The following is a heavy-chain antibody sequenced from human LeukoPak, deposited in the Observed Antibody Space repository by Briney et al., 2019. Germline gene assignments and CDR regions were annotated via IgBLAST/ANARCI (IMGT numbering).Heavy chain of an antibody. V-gene: IGHV3-66*01. D-gene: IGHD5-18*01. CDR2: IYSGGST. Sequence: GSLRLSCAVFGLNVRNQYMSWVRQGPGEGLEWGSIIYSGGSTSYADPVKGRFTVSRDNSKNTLYLQMNSLRAEDTAVYYCAKTSVDTAMDTFDYWGQGTLVTVSS. CDR3: AKTSVDTAMDTFDY. J-gene: IGHJ4*02. CDR1: GLNVRNQY.